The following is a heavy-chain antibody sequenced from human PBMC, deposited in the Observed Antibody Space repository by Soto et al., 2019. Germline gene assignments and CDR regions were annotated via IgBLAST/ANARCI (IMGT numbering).Heavy chain of an antibody. J-gene: IGHJ4*02. CDR3: ARSGSYSGFDY. Sequence: EVQLEESGGGWVQPGGSQRLSCAASGFNLSDHYMDWVRQAPGKGLEWVGRTRNKANGYTTEYAASVKDRFTISRDDSKNSLYLQLNSLNTEDTAVYYCARSGSYSGFDYWSQGTLVTVSS. CDR2: TRNKANGYTT. V-gene: IGHV3-72*01. D-gene: IGHD1-26*01. CDR1: GFNLSDHY.